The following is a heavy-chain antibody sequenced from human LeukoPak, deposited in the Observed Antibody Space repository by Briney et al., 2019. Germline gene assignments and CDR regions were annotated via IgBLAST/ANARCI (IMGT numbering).Heavy chain of an antibody. V-gene: IGHV3-21*01. CDR2: ISSGSSAI. J-gene: IGHJ4*02. CDR1: GFTFTTYS. Sequence: GGSLRLSCEASGFTFTTYSMTWVRQAPGKGLEWVSIISSGSSAIFSADALKGRFTTSRDDAKNLLYLDMNSLRAEDTAVYYCARDGDNYYDSSGFMYYWGQGTLVTVSS. D-gene: IGHD3-22*01. CDR3: ARDGDNYYDSSGFMYY.